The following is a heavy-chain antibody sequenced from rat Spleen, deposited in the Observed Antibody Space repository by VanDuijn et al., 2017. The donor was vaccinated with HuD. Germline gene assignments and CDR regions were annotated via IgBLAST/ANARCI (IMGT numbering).Heavy chain of an antibody. Sequence: QVHLKESGPGLVQPSQTLSLTCTVSGFSLTSYHVSWVRQPPGKSLVWMGTIWAGGGTNYNSAVQSRLSISRDTSKSQIFLKMNSLQPEDTGTYYCTRDGTTGLLAYVLDAWGQGASVTVSS. CDR3: TRDGTTGLLAYVLDA. D-gene: IGHD1-11*01. CDR2: IWAGGGT. CDR1: GFSLTSYH. J-gene: IGHJ4*01. V-gene: IGHV2-72*01.